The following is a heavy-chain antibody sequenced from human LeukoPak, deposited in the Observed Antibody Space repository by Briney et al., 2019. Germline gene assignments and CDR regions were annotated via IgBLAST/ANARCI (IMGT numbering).Heavy chain of an antibody. CDR1: GFTFSSYG. V-gene: IGHV3-33*06. D-gene: IGHD1-26*01. J-gene: IGHJ3*02. CDR3: AKDLGIVGATSAFDI. CDR2: IWYDESNK. Sequence: PGRTLRLSCAASGFTFSSYGMRWVRQAPGKGLEWVAVIWYDESNKYYADSVKGRFTISRDNSKNTLYLQMNSLRAEDTAVYYCAKDLGIVGATSAFDIWGQGTMVTVSS.